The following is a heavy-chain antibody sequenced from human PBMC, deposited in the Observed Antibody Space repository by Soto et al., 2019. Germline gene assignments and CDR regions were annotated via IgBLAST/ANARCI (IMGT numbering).Heavy chain of an antibody. CDR2: IIPIFGTA. J-gene: IGHJ6*02. D-gene: IGHD4-4*01. CDR3: ARHSNYAYYYGMDV. Sequence: GASVKVSCKAAGGTFSSYAISWVREAPGQGLEWMGGIIPIFGTANYAQKFQGKVTITADESTSTAYMELSSLRSEDTAVYYCARHSNYAYYYGMDVWGQGTTVTVSS. V-gene: IGHV1-69*13. CDR1: GGTFSSYA.